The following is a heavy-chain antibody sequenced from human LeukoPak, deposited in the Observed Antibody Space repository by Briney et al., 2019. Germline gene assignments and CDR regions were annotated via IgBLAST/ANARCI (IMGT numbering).Heavy chain of an antibody. Sequence: GESLKISCKGSGYSFTSYWIGWVRQMPGKGLEWMGIIYPGDSDTRYSPSFQGQVTISADKSISTAYLQWSSRKASDTAMYYCAGRIGSYHRYSDYWGQGTLVTVSS. J-gene: IGHJ4*02. CDR1: GYSFTSYW. CDR3: AGRIGSYHRYSDY. D-gene: IGHD1-26*01. CDR2: IYPGDSDT. V-gene: IGHV5-51*01.